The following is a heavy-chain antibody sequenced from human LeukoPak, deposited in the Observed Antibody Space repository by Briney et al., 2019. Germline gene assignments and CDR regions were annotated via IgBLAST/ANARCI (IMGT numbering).Heavy chain of an antibody. J-gene: IGHJ4*02. V-gene: IGHV4-34*01. CDR3: ARGSQSLGYCSGGSCRAKIFDY. Sequence: PSETLSLTCAVYGGSFSGYYWSWIRQPPGKGLEWIGESNHSGSTNYNPHLKSRVTISVDTSKNQFSLKLSSVTAADTAVYYCARGSQSLGYCSGGSCRAKIFDYWGQGTLVTVSS. CDR1: GGSFSGYY. D-gene: IGHD2-15*01. CDR2: SNHSGST.